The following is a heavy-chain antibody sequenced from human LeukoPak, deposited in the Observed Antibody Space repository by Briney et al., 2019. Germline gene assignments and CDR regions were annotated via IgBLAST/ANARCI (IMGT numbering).Heavy chain of an antibody. CDR2: INPNSGET. V-gene: IGHV1-2*02. CDR3: ARDGDCSGGSCYIED. D-gene: IGHD2-15*01. J-gene: IGHJ4*02. CDR1: GYTFTDYY. Sequence: ASVKVSCKTSGYTFTDYYIHWVRQAPGQGLEWMGWINPNSGETNSAQKFQGRVTMTRDTSISTAYMELSRLRSDDTAVYYCARDGDCSGGSCYIEDWGQGTLVTVSS.